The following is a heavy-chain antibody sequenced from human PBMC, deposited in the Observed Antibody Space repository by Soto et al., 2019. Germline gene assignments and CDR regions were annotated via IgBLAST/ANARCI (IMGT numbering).Heavy chain of an antibody. V-gene: IGHV1-18*04. J-gene: IGHJ6*02. CDR2: ISAYNGNT. CDR1: GYTFTSYG. Sequence: GASVNVSCKASGYTFTSYGISWVRQPPGQGLEWMGWISAYNGNTNYAQKLQGRVTMTTDTSTSTAYMELRSLRSDDTAVYYCAREGYYDSSGYYYGYYYYGMDVWGQGTTVTVSS. D-gene: IGHD3-22*01. CDR3: AREGYYDSSGYYYGYYYYGMDV.